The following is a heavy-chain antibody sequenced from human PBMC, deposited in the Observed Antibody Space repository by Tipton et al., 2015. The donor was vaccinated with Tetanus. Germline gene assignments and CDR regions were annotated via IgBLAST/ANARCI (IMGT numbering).Heavy chain of an antibody. CDR3: AGDGLVRAFSLDY. CDR2: TYSGGST. Sequence: QLVQSGGTLVQSGGSLRLSCAVSGLPVSSMYMSWVRQPPGQGLEWFSLTYSGGSTYYADSVKGRFSIPRDNSKNTLYLQMTGLRAEDTAVYYCAGDGLVRAFSLDYWGQGTLVTVSS. J-gene: IGHJ4*02. V-gene: IGHV3-53*01. CDR1: GLPVSSMY. D-gene: IGHD1-26*01.